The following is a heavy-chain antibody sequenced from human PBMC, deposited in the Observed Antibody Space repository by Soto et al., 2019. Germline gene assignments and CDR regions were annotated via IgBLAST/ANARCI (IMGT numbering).Heavy chain of an antibody. D-gene: IGHD3-22*01. V-gene: IGHV3-30-3*01. CDR2: VSSEGGTQ. J-gene: IGHJ2*01. CDR1: GFTFSTYA. CDR3: ARENYYGGHVIGSLDL. Sequence: QVQLVESGGGVVQPGRSPRLSCSASGFTFSTYAMQWVRQAPGKGLEWVAVVSSEGGTQFYADFVKGRFTISRDNSRNSLYLQMSSLTTDDAAIYYCARENYYGGHVIGSLDLWGRGTLVRVSS.